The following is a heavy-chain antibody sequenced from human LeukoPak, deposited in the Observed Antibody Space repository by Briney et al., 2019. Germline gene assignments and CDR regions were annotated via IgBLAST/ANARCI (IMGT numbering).Heavy chain of an antibody. V-gene: IGHV3-48*04. J-gene: IGHJ6*03. CDR1: GFSFSTYW. Sequence: GGSLRLSCGASGFSFSTYWMSWVRQAPGKGLEWVSYISSSGSTIYYADSVKGRFTISRDNAKNSLYLQMNSLRAEDTAVYYCARDRRWMGYCSSTSCQMHYYYYYMDVWGKGTTVTISS. D-gene: IGHD2-2*01. CDR3: ARDRRWMGYCSSTSCQMHYYYYYMDV. CDR2: ISSSGSTI.